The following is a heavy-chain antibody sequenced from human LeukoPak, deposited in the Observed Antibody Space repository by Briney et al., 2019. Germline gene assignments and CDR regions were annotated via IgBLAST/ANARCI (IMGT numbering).Heavy chain of an antibody. CDR3: AREIQLLGNWFDP. CDR1: GGSFSDYY. Sequence: SETLSLTCAVYGGSFSDYYWTWIRQTPGKGLEWIGEMSPSGSSNYNPSLKSRVTISVDTSKNQFSLKLRSVTAADTAVYYCAREIQLLGNWFDPWGQGTLVTVSS. D-gene: IGHD2-2*01. J-gene: IGHJ5*02. CDR2: MSPSGSS. V-gene: IGHV4-34*01.